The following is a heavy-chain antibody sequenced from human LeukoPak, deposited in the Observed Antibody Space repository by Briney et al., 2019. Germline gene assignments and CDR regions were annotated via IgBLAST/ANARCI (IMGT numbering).Heavy chain of an antibody. D-gene: IGHD6-19*01. CDR3: ARDVPTAVAGAFDI. Sequence: PSETLSLTCTVSGDSISSYYWFWIGQPAGEGLEWIGRIYTSGSTNYNPSLKSRVTMSVDTSKNQFSLKLTSVTAADTAVYYCARDVPTAVAGAFDIWGQGTMVTASS. CDR1: GDSISSYY. V-gene: IGHV4-4*07. CDR2: IYTSGST. J-gene: IGHJ3*02.